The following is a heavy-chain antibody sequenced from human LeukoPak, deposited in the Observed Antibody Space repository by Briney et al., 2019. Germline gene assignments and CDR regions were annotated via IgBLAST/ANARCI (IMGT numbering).Heavy chain of an antibody. V-gene: IGHV1-3*01. CDR1: GYTFTSYG. J-gene: IGHJ4*02. Sequence: ASVKVSCKASGYTFTSYGISWVRQAPGQGLEWMGWINAGNGNTKYSQKFQGRVTITRDTSASTAYMELSSLRSEDTAVYYCARFERGYSYGYGYWGQGTLVTVSS. D-gene: IGHD5-18*01. CDR3: ARFERGYSYGYGY. CDR2: INAGNGNT.